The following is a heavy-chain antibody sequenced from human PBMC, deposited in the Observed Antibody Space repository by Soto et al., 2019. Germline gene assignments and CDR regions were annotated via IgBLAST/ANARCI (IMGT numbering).Heavy chain of an antibody. Sequence: AGESLKISCKGSGYTFTNYWIGWVRQMPGKGLEWIGITYPGDSDTKYNPSFQGQVTISADKSITTTYLRWTSLKASDTAIYYCAASIFYYGMDVWGQGTTVTVSS. CDR3: AASIFYYGMDV. V-gene: IGHV5-51*01. CDR1: GYTFTNYW. J-gene: IGHJ6*02. CDR2: TYPGDSDT.